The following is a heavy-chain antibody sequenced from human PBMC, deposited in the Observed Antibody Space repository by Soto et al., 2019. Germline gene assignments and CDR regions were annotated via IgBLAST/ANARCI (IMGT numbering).Heavy chain of an antibody. D-gene: IGHD3-10*01. V-gene: IGHV1-69*01. CDR2: IIPIFGTA. CDR1: GGTFSSYA. J-gene: IGHJ3*02. Sequence: QVQLVQSGAEVKKPGSSVKVSCKASGGTFSSYAISWVRQAPGQGLEWMGGIIPIFGTANYAQKFQGRVTITADESTSTAYMELSSLRSEDTAVYYCARDRMAYYYGSGSYYNPPAAFDIWGQGTMVTVSS. CDR3: ARDRMAYYYGSGSYYNPPAAFDI.